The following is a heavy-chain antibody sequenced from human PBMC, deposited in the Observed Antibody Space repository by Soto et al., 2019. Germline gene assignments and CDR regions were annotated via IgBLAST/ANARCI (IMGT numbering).Heavy chain of an antibody. Sequence: GGSLRLSCAASGFTFSDYYMSWIRQAPGKGLEWVSYISSSSSYTNYADSVKGRFTISRDNAKNSLYLQMNSLRAEDTAVYYCAVTRPYYIFFDYWGQGTLVTVSS. CDR3: AVTRPYYIFFDY. CDR2: ISSSSSYT. V-gene: IGHV3-11*06. D-gene: IGHD3-10*01. CDR1: GFTFSDYY. J-gene: IGHJ4*02.